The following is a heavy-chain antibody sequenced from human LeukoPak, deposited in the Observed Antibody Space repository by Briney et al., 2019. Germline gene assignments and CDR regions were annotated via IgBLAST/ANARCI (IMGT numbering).Heavy chain of an antibody. Sequence: SETLSLTCTVSGGATTTYYWSWIRQPPGKGLEWIGYIYHIGSSSYNPSFNSRVTMSIDTSTNQFSLRLSSVTAADTAIYYCARETSWRYFDYWGQGILVTVSS. D-gene: IGHD5-24*01. CDR2: IYHIGSS. V-gene: IGHV4-59*01. CDR1: GGATTTYY. CDR3: ARETSWRYFDY. J-gene: IGHJ4*02.